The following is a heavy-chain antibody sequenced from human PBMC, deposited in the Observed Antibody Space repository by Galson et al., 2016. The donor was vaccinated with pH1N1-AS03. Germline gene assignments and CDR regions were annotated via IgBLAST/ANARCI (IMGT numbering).Heavy chain of an antibody. CDR2: INPNNGVT. J-gene: IGHJ6*02. V-gene: IGHV1-2*04. CDR3: ARDPRGPCSSATCATTYHFGRDV. Sequence: SVKVSCKASGYIFTGFYVHWVRQAPGQGLEWMGWINPNNGVTNYAQKFQAWVTMTGDTSISTAYMELYGLKSDDTAVYYCARDPRGPCSSATCATTYHFGRDVWGQGTTVIVSS. CDR1: GYIFTGFY. D-gene: IGHD1-26*01.